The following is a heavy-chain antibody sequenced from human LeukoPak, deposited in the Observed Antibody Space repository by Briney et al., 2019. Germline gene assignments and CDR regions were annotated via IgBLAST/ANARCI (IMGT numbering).Heavy chain of an antibody. J-gene: IGHJ3*02. CDR2: MTRSSAI. CDR3: ARAQTMFWEFDGFDI. V-gene: IGHV3-69-1*01. D-gene: IGHD3-10*02. CDR1: GFTFSIYW. Sequence: GGSLRLSCAASGFTFSIYWVHWVRQAPGKGLEWVATMTRSSAIFYADSVKGRFTISRDNAKNSVYLRMNSLRDEDTAVYSCARAQTMFWEFDGFDIWGRGTKVTVSS.